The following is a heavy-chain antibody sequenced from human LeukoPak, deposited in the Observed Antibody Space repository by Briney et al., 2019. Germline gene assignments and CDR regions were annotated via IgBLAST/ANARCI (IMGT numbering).Heavy chain of an antibody. D-gene: IGHD6-13*01. CDR1: GGPISSSRYY. CDR3: ARGEIAAAFDY. Sequence: PSETLSLTCTVSGGPISSSRYYWDWVRQPPGKGLEWIGGIYYSGSTYYNPSLKGRVTISVDTSKNQFSLKLSSVTAADTAVYYCARGEIAAAFDYWGQGTLVTVSS. J-gene: IGHJ4*02. CDR2: IYYSGST. V-gene: IGHV4-39*07.